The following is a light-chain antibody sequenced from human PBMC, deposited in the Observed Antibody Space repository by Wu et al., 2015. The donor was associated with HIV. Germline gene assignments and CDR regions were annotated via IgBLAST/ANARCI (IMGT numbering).Light chain of an antibody. CDR1: QSVSSS. Sequence: EIVLTQSPGTLSLSPGERATLSCRASQSVSSSSLAWYQQKPGQAPRLLIYGASTRATGIPARFSGSGSGTEFTLTISSLQSGDFAVYYCQQYKNWPPWTFGQGTKVEIK. CDR3: QQYKNWPPWT. J-gene: IGKJ1*01. V-gene: IGKV3-15*01. CDR2: GAS.